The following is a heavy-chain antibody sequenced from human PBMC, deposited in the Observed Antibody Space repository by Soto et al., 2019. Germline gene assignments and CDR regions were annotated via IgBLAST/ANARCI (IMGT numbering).Heavy chain of an antibody. CDR2: IYYSGST. CDR1: GGSISSSSYS. Sequence: QLQLQESGPGLVKPSETLSLTCTVSGGSISSSSYSWGWIRQPPGKALEWIGSIYYSGSTYYNPNRTSRVTISVDTSKNQSSLKLSAVTAADTAVYYCARCLLWFGESQYYFDYWGQGTLVTVSS. V-gene: IGHV4-39*01. CDR3: ARCLLWFGESQYYFDY. D-gene: IGHD3-10*01. J-gene: IGHJ4*02.